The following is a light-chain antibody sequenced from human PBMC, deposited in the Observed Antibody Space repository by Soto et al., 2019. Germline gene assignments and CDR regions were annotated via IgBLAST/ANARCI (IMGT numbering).Light chain of an antibody. V-gene: IGLV2-23*01. CDR3: CSYASSSTYV. CDR1: SSDVGSYNL. CDR2: EGT. Sequence: QSALTQPASVSGSPGQSITISCTGTSSDVGSYNLVSWYQQHPGKAPKLMIYEGTKRPSGVSDRFSGSRSGNTASLTISGLQAEDEADYYCCSYASSSTYVFGTGTKLTVI. J-gene: IGLJ1*01.